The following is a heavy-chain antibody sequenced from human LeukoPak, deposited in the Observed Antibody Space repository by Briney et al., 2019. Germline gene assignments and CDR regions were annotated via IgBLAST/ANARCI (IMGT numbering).Heavy chain of an antibody. V-gene: IGHV4-59*01. Sequence: PSETLSLTCTVSGGSISSYYWSWIRQPPGKGLEWIGYIYYSGSTNYNPSLKSRVTISVDTSKNQFSLKLSSVTAADTAVYYCARDILTGSGWFDPWGQGTLVTVSS. D-gene: IGHD3-9*01. J-gene: IGHJ5*02. CDR3: ARDILTGSGWFDP. CDR1: GGSISSYY. CDR2: IYYSGST.